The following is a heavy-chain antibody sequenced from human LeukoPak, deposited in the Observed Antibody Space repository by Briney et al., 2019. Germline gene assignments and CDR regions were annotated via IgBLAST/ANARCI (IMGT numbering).Heavy chain of an antibody. CDR1: GFTFSSYA. V-gene: IGHV3-23*01. CDR2: ISGSGGST. J-gene: IGHJ4*02. CDR3: AKGNTYYYGSGSEPFDY. D-gene: IGHD3-10*01. Sequence: GSLILSCAASGFTFSSYAMSWVRQAPGKGLEWVSAISGSGGSTYYADSVKGRFTISRDNSKNTLYLQMNSLRAEDTAVYYCAKGNTYYYGSGSEPFDYWGQGTLVTVSS.